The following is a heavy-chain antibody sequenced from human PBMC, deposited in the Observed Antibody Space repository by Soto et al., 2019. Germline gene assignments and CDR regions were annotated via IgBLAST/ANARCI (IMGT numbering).Heavy chain of an antibody. CDR2: INPNSGGT. Sequence: ASVKVSCKASGYTFTGYYMHWVRQAPGQGLEWMGWINPNSGGTNYAQKFQGRVTMTRDTSISTAYMELSRLRSDDTAVYYCAREGDSSSPADEYFQHWGQGTLVTVSS. J-gene: IGHJ1*01. CDR1: GYTFTGYY. CDR3: AREGDSSSPADEYFQH. D-gene: IGHD6-6*01. V-gene: IGHV1-2*02.